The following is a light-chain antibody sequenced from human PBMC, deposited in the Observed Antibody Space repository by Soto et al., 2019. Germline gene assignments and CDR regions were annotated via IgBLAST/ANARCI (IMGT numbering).Light chain of an antibody. V-gene: IGKV1-39*01. CDR3: QQSFVTPRT. CDR1: QTIKSY. J-gene: IGKJ1*01. CDR2: DAT. Sequence: IQMTQCLSSLSASLGVRVTITCRASQTIKSYLNWYQHKPGKAPKLLIHDATTLQSGVPSRFSGSGSGTDFTLTISSLQPEDFATYYCQQSFVTPRTFGQGSKVDI.